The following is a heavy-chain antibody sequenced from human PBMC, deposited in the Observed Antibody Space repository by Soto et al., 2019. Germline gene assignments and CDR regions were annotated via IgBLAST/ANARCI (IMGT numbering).Heavy chain of an antibody. CDR3: ARGRAAAAAATLDY. Sequence: SSETLSLTCAVYGGSFSGYYWSWIRQPPGKGLEWIGEINHSGSTNYNPSLKSRVTISVDTSKNQFSLKLSSVTAADTAVYYCARGRAAAAAATLDYWGQGTLVTVSS. CDR2: INHSGST. J-gene: IGHJ4*02. V-gene: IGHV4-34*01. D-gene: IGHD6-13*01. CDR1: GGSFSGYY.